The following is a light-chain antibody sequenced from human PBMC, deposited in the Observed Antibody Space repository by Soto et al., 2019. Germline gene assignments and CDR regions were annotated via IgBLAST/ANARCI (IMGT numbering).Light chain of an antibody. CDR3: QQYYNYWT. V-gene: IGKV1-5*03. Sequence: DIQMTQSPATLSASVGDRVTITCRASQTINSWLAWYQQKPGEAPKLLIYKASSLESGVPSRFSGSGSGTEFTLTISSLQPDDFATYYCQQYYNYWTFGQGTKVEGK. CDR2: KAS. CDR1: QTINSW. J-gene: IGKJ1*01.